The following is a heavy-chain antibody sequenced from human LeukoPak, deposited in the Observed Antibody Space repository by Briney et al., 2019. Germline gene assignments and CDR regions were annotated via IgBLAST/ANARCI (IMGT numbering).Heavy chain of an antibody. CDR2: IYHSGST. Sequence: SGTLSLTCAVSGGSISSSNRWTWVRQPPGKGLEWIGEIYHSGSTNYNPSLKSRVTISVDKSKNQFSLNLSSVTAADTAVYYCASSSGWYRIDNWGQGTLVTVSS. J-gene: IGHJ4*02. CDR1: GGSISSSNR. CDR3: ASSSGWYRIDN. V-gene: IGHV4-4*02. D-gene: IGHD6-19*01.